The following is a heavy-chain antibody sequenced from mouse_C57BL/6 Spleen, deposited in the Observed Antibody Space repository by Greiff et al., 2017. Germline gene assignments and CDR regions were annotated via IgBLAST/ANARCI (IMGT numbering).Heavy chain of an antibody. CDR2: IDPSDSYT. CDR1: GYTFTSYW. J-gene: IGHJ3*01. Sequence: QVQLQQPGAELVMPGASVKLSCKASGYTFTSYWMHWVKQRPGQGLEWIGEIDPSDSYTNYNQKFKGKSTLTVDKSSSTAYMQLSSLTSEDSAVYYCAILYYSNPEGFAYWGQGTLVTVSA. D-gene: IGHD2-5*01. V-gene: IGHV1-69*01. CDR3: AILYYSNPEGFAY.